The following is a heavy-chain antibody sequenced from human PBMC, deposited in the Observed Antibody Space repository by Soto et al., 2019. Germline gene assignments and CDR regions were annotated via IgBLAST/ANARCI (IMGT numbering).Heavy chain of an antibody. CDR3: AREISTTGWFEP. Sequence: GGSLRLSCAASGFTFSSYDMRWVRQATGKGLEWVSAIGTAGDTYYPGSVKGRFTISRENAKNSLYLQMNSLRAGDTAVYYCAREISTTGWFEPWGQGTLVTV. CDR2: IGTAGDT. CDR1: GFTFSSYD. J-gene: IGHJ5*02. V-gene: IGHV3-13*01. D-gene: IGHD1-1*01.